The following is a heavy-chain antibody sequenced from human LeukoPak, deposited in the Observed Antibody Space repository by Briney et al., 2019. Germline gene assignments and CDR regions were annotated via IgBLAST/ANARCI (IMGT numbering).Heavy chain of an antibody. J-gene: IGHJ5*02. D-gene: IGHD6-13*01. CDR3: ARDPGSSSSWYRFDP. CDR2: ISAYNGNT. CDR1: GYTFTSYG. Sequence: ASVTVSCKASGYTFTSYGISWVRQAPGQGLEWMGWISAYNGNTNYAQKLQGRVTMTTDTSTSTAYMELRSLRSDDTAVYYCARDPGSSSSWYRFDPWGQGTLVTVSS. V-gene: IGHV1-18*01.